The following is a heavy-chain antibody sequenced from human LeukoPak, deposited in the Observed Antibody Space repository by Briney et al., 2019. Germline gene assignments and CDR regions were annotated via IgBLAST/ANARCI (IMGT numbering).Heavy chain of an antibody. Sequence: GGSLRLSCAASGFTFSGFAMSWVRQAPGKGLEWVSAISGSGGSTYYADSVKGRFTISRDNSKNTLYLQMNSLRAEDTAVYYCAQSSSQYYYGMDVWGQGTTVTVSS. CDR3: AQSSSQYYYGMDV. CDR2: ISGSGGST. J-gene: IGHJ6*02. CDR1: GFTFSGFA. D-gene: IGHD6-13*01. V-gene: IGHV3-23*01.